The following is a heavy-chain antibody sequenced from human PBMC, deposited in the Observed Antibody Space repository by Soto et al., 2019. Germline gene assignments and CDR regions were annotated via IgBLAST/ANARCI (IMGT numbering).Heavy chain of an antibody. J-gene: IGHJ5*02. CDR1: GGSISSGGYY. CDR3: ARGSSGYSSSWYGGNLFDP. CDR2: IYYSGST. V-gene: IGHV4-31*03. D-gene: IGHD6-13*01. Sequence: ASETLSLTCTVSGGSISSGGYYWSWIRHHPGKGLEWIGYIYYSGSTYYNPSLKSRVTISIDTSKNQFSLKLSSVTAADTTVYYCARGSSGYSSSWYGGNLFDPWGQGTLVTVSS.